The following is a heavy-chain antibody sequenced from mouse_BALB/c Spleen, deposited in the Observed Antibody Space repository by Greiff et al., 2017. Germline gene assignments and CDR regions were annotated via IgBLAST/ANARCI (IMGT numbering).Heavy chain of an antibody. CDR2: ISYDGSN. CDR3: ARGLYGYDEGYYFDY. Sequence: ESGPGLVKPSQSLSLTCSVTGYSITSGYYWNWIRQFPGNKLEWMGYISYDGSNNYNPSLKNRISITRDTSKNQFFLKLNSVTTEDTATYYCARGLYGYDEGYYFDYWGQGTTLTVSS. V-gene: IGHV3-6*02. J-gene: IGHJ2*01. D-gene: IGHD2-2*01. CDR1: GYSITSGYY.